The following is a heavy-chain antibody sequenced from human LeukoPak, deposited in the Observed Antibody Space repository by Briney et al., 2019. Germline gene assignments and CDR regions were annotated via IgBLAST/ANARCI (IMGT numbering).Heavy chain of an antibody. J-gene: IGHJ4*02. D-gene: IGHD3-16*01. CDR3: ARGKYYDSSTEYYFDY. CDR2: IYYSGST. V-gene: IGHV4-31*03. CDR1: GASISSEGYY. Sequence: SQTLSLTCTVSGASISSEGYYWSWIRQHPGKGLEWIGYIYYSGSTYYNPSLKSRVTMSVDTSNSQFSLKLRSATAADTAVYYCARGKYYDSSTEYYFDYWGQGTLVTVSS.